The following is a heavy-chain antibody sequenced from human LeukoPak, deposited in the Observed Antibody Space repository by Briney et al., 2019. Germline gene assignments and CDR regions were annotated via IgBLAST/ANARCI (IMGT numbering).Heavy chain of an antibody. CDR2: TYYRSKWYN. J-gene: IGHJ4*02. CDR1: GDSVSSKSTA. D-gene: IGHD5-12*01. V-gene: IGHV6-1*01. Sequence: SQTLSLTCAISGDSVSSKSTAWNWIRQSPSRGLEWLGRTYYRSKWYNGYAVSVKSRITINPDTSKNQFSLQLNSVTPEDTAVYYCARDPDSGYGAFDYWGQGTLVTVSS. CDR3: ARDPDSGYGAFDY.